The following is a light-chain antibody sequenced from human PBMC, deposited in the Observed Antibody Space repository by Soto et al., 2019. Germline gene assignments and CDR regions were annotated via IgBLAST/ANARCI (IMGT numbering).Light chain of an antibody. CDR1: SSNIGRNS. V-gene: IGLV1-44*01. J-gene: IGLJ1*01. CDR2: NTN. Sequence: QSVLTQAPSASETPGQRVTISCSGRSSNIGRNSISWYQQFPGTAPKLLIYNTNQRPAGVPDRFSGSKSGTSASLAVTGLQAEDEADYYCQSYDSSLSGYVFGTGTKVTVL. CDR3: QSYDSSLSGYV.